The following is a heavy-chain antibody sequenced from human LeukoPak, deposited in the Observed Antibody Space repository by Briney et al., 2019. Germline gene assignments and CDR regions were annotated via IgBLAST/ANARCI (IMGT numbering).Heavy chain of an antibody. V-gene: IGHV4-39*01. CDR2: IYYSGST. Sequence: PSETLSLTCTVSGGSISSSSYYWGWIRQPPGKGLEWIGSIYYSGSTYYNPSLKSRVTISVDTSKNQFSLKLSSVTAADTAVYYCVRRSHDYSNYDGYYYYMDVWGKGTTVTVSS. CDR1: GGSISSSSYY. J-gene: IGHJ6*03. CDR3: VRRSHDYSNYDGYYYYMDV. D-gene: IGHD4-11*01.